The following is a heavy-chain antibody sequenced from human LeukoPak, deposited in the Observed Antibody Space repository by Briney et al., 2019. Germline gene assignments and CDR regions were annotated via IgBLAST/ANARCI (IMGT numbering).Heavy chain of an antibody. J-gene: IGHJ4*02. CDR2: INANTGGT. V-gene: IGHV1-2*02. D-gene: IGHD2-2*01. CDR1: GSTFTGYY. Sequence: GASVKVSCKASGSTFTGYYMNWVRQAPGQGLQWMGWINANTGGTNYAQEFQGRVTMTSDTSMSTAYMELTSLTSDDTAVYYCARKSAVRRTSEFDYWGQGTLVTVSS. CDR3: ARKSAVRRTSEFDY.